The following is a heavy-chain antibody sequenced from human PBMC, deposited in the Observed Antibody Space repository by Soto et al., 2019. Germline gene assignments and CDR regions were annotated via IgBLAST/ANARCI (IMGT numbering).Heavy chain of an antibody. CDR1: GFTFTNAW. V-gene: IGHV3-15*01. CDR2: VKRKTNGGTT. CDR3: ATCYGSGTDCQEDYLAF. J-gene: IGHJ4*02. D-gene: IGHD3-10*01. Sequence: GGALILSCAASGFTFTNAWMSGVRQAPGKGLEWVGRVKRKTNGGTTDYAAPVKDRFSISRDDSKNTLYLQMNNLKTEDTAVYYCATCYGSGTDCQEDYLAFWGQGTPVTGSS.